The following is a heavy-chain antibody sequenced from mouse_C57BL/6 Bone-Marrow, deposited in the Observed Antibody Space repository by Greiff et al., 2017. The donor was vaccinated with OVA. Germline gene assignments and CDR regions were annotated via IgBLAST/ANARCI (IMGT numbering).Heavy chain of an antibody. Sequence: QVQLKESGPELVKPGASVKISCKASGYSFTSYYIHWVKQRPGQGLEWIGWIYPGSGNTKYNEKFKGKATLTADTSSSTAYMQLSSLTSEDSAVYYCARSYYRTWFAYWGQGTLVTVSA. CDR3: ARSYYRTWFAY. D-gene: IGHD2-14*01. CDR1: GYSFTSYY. CDR2: IYPGSGNT. J-gene: IGHJ3*01. V-gene: IGHV1-66*01.